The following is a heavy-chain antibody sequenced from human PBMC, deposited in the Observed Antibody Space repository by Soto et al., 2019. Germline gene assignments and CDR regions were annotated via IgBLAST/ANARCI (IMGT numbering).Heavy chain of an antibody. CDR2: ISYDGSNK. V-gene: IGHV3-30-3*01. Sequence: QVQLVESGGGVVQPGRSLRLSCAASGFTFSGYAMHWVRQAPGKGLEWVAVISYDGSNKYYADSVKGRFTISRDNSKNTLYLQMNSLRAEDTAVYYCARDWGSGWYFDLWGRGTLVTVSS. J-gene: IGHJ2*01. D-gene: IGHD7-27*01. CDR1: GFTFSGYA. CDR3: ARDWGSGWYFDL.